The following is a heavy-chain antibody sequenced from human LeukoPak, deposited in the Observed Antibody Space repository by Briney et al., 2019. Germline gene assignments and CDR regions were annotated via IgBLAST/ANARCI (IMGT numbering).Heavy chain of an antibody. V-gene: IGHV3-48*02. CDR2: IGYSSIPI. Sequence: GGSLRLSCAASGFTFSTYSMTWVRQAPGKGLEWISYIGYSSIPIYYADSVRGRFTVSRDNAKNSQYLQMNSLRDEDTAVYYCASAGSNTQTWWFDYWGQGVLVTASS. J-gene: IGHJ4*02. D-gene: IGHD2-15*01. CDR3: ASAGSNTQTWWFDY. CDR1: GFTFSTYS.